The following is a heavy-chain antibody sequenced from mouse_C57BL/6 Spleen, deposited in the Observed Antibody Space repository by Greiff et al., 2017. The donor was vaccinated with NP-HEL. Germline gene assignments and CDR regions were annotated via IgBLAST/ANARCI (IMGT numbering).Heavy chain of an antibody. J-gene: IGHJ1*03. CDR1: GFSLTSYG. V-gene: IGHV2-5*01. D-gene: IGHD1-1*01. CDR3: ANSYYYGSSYDWYFDV. CDR2: IWRGGST. Sequence: VKLQQSGPGLVQPSQSLSITCTVSGFSLTSYGVHWVRQSPGKGLEWLGVIWRGGSTDYNAAFMSRLSITKDNSKSQVFFKMNSLQADDTAIYYCANSYYYGSSYDWYFDVWGTGTTVTVSS.